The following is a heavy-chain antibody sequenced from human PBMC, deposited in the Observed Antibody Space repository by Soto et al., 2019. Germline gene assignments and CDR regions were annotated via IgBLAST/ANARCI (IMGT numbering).Heavy chain of an antibody. Sequence: GGSLRLSCAASGFTFSSYAMSWVRQAPGKGLEWVSAISGSGGSTYYADSVKGRFTISRDNSKNTLYLQMNSLRAEDTAVYYCAKGNLSGYYPYYYYYGMDVWGQGTTVTVSS. V-gene: IGHV3-23*01. CDR1: GFTFSSYA. J-gene: IGHJ6*02. CDR3: AKGNLSGYYPYYYYYGMDV. D-gene: IGHD3-3*01. CDR2: ISGSGGST.